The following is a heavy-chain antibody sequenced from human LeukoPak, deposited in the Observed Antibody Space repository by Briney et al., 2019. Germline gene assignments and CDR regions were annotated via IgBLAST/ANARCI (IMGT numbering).Heavy chain of an antibody. CDR1: GDTISRGGYY. J-gene: IGHJ4*02. CDR2: IYHSGSS. Sequence: SETLSLTCTVSGDTISRGGYYWSWIRQPPGKGLEWIGYIYHSGSSDYNASLKSRVTISVDRSKDQFSLKLSSVTAADTAVYYCARADDFRSGYSFDSWGQGILVTVSS. V-gene: IGHV4-30-2*01. D-gene: IGHD3-3*01. CDR3: ARADDFRSGYSFDS.